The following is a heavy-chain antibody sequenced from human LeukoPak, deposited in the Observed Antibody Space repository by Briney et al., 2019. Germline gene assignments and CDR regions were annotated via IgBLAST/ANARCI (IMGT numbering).Heavy chain of an antibody. CDR2: IKQDGSEK. V-gene: IGHV3-7*01. CDR3: ASSIVGASYYYYYMDV. D-gene: IGHD1-26*01. J-gene: IGHJ6*03. CDR1: GFTFSSYS. Sequence: GGSLRLSCAASGFTFSSYSMLWVRQAPGKGLEWVANIKQDGSEKYYVDSVKGRFTISRDNAKNSLYLQMNSLRAEDTAVYYCASSIVGASYYYYYMDVWGKGTTVTVSS.